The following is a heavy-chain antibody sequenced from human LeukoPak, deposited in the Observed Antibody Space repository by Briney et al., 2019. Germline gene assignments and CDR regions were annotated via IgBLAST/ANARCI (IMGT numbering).Heavy chain of an antibody. CDR1: GFTFRNYA. V-gene: IGHV3-23*03. CDR2: IEGDGNGT. CDR3: AKDSVSQNGIFDPFDI. D-gene: IGHD2-15*01. Sequence: GGSLRLSCGASGFTFRNYAMTWVRQAPGKGLEWVSSIEGDGNGTYYTDSARGRFIVSRDNSKNTLFLQMNRLRAEDAAVYYCAKDSVSQNGIFDPFDIWGQGTLVTVSS. J-gene: IGHJ3*02.